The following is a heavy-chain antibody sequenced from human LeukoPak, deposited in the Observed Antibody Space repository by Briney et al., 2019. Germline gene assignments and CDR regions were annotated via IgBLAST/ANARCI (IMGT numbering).Heavy chain of an antibody. J-gene: IGHJ4*02. CDR3: AKDGSPYLYYFDSSAYYFSGFDY. V-gene: IGHV3-48*01. D-gene: IGHD3-22*01. Sequence: PGGSLRLSCAASGFTFSGYSMNWVRQAPGKGLEWVSYISSSSSTTYYADSVQGRFTISRDNAKNSLYLQMNSLRAEDTAVYYCAKDGSPYLYYFDSSAYYFSGFDYWGQGTLVTVSS. CDR1: GFTFSGYS. CDR2: ISSSSSTT.